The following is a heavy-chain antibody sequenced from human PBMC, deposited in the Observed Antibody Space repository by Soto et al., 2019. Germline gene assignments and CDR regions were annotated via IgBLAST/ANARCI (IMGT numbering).Heavy chain of an antibody. V-gene: IGHV4-34*01. D-gene: IGHD3-22*01. Sequence: SETLSLTCAVFGGSFSGYYWNWIRQPPGKGLEWIGEIYHGGSTNYNPSLKSRVTLSVDTSTNQCSLTLSSMTAADTAVYYCALRSMAVVPEYWGQGTLVTVSS. J-gene: IGHJ4*02. CDR3: ALRSMAVVPEY. CDR1: GGSFSGYY. CDR2: IYHGGST.